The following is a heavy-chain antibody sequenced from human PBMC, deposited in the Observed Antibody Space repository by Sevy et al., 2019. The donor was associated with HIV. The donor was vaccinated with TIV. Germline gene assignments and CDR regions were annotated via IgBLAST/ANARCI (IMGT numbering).Heavy chain of an antibody. CDR3: ARDRYSSSSI. D-gene: IGHD6-13*01. J-gene: IGHJ3*02. CDR1: GFTFSDYY. Sequence: GGSLRLSCAASGFTFSDYYMSWIRQAPGKGLEGVSYISSSSSYTNYADSVKGRFTISRDNAKNSLYLQMNSLRAEDTAVYYCARDRYSSSSIWGQGTMVTVSS. CDR2: ISSSSSYT. V-gene: IGHV3-11*06.